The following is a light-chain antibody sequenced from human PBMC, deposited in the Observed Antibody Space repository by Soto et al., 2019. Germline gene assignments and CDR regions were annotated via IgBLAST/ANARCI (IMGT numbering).Light chain of an antibody. V-gene: IGLV1-40*01. CDR2: GNS. CDR1: SSNIGAGYD. Sequence: QSVLTQPPSVSGAPGQRVTISCTGSSSNIGAGYDVHWYQQLPGTAPKHLIYGNSNRPSGVPDRFSGSKSGTSASLAITGLQAEDEADYYCQSYDSSLSVYVVFGGGTQLTVL. J-gene: IGLJ2*01. CDR3: QSYDSSLSVYVV.